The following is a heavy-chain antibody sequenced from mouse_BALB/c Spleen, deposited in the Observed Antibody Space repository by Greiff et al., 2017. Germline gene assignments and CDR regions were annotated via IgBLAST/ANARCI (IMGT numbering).Heavy chain of an antibody. Sequence: DVKLVVSGGDLVKPGGSLKLSCAASGFTFSSYGMSWVRQTPDKRLEWVATISSGGSYTYYPDSVKGRFTISRDNAKNTLYLQMSSLKSEDTAMYYCARRHYITTVVAPSYAMDYWGQGTSVTVSS. CDR3: ARRHYITTVVAPSYAMDY. J-gene: IGHJ4*01. V-gene: IGHV5-6*02. CDR1: GFTFSSYG. D-gene: IGHD1-1*01. CDR2: ISSGGSYT.